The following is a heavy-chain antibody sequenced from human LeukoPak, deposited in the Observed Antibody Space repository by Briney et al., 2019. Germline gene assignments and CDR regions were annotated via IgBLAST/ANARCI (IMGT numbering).Heavy chain of an antibody. V-gene: IGHV3-7*01. CDR1: GFTFSSYW. Sequence: GGSLRLFCAASGFTFSSYWMSWVRQAPGKGLEWVANIKQDGSEKYYVDSVKGRFTISRDNAKNSLYPQMNSLRAEDTAVYYCARGSVDSSSSPLDYWGQGTLVTVSS. CDR3: ARGSVDSSSSPLDY. J-gene: IGHJ4*02. D-gene: IGHD6-6*01. CDR2: IKQDGSEK.